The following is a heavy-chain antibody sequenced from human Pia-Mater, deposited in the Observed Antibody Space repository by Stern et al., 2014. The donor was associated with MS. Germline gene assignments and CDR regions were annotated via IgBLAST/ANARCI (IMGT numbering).Heavy chain of an antibody. J-gene: IGHJ4*02. CDR2: VYYSGAT. V-gene: IGHV4-39*01. Sequence: QVQLQESGPGLVKPSETLSLTCAVSGDSISSYTHYWAWIRQPPGKGLEWIGSVYYSGATYYNPSLKSPVTISLDTSKNQFSPGLNSVTAADTAVYYCAKHACTGAACPFDLWGQGTLVTVSS. CDR1: GDSISSYTHY. CDR3: AKHACTGAACPFDL. D-gene: IGHD2-8*02.